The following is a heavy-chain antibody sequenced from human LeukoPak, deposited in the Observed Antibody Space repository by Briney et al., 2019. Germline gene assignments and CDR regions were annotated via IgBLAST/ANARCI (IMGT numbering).Heavy chain of an antibody. Sequence: TSETLSLTCTVSGDSISNYYWNWIRQPPGKGLEWIGYAYYSGSTNYNPSLKSRVTISVDTSKNQFSLKLSSVTAADTAVYYCARELAAALPDYWGQGTLVTVSS. CDR2: AYYSGST. CDR1: GDSISNYY. J-gene: IGHJ4*02. D-gene: IGHD6-13*01. CDR3: ARELAAALPDY. V-gene: IGHV4-59*01.